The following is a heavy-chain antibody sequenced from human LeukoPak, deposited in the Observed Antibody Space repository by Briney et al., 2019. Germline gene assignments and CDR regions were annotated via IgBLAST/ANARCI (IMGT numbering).Heavy chain of an antibody. D-gene: IGHD5-18*01. V-gene: IGHV3-30*02. CDR1: GFTSSSYG. CDR2: IRYDGSNK. CDR3: AKDFVDTAMATSGDY. Sequence: GGSLRLSCAASGFTSSSYGMHWVRQAPGKGLEWVAFIRYDGSNKYYADSVKGRFTISRDNSKNTLYLQMNSLRAEDTAVYYCAKDFVDTAMATSGDYWGQGTLVTVSS. J-gene: IGHJ4*02.